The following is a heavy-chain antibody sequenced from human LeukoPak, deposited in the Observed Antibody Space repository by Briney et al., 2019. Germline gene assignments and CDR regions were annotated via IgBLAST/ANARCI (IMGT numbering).Heavy chain of an antibody. CDR1: GFTFSNYV. Sequence: PGGSLRLSCAASGFTFSNYVMSWVRQAPGKGLEWVSTISGSGGSTYYADSVKGRFTVSRDNSKNTMYLQMNTLRAEDTAAYYCAKDGGNRGGADYWGQGTLVTVSS. V-gene: IGHV3-23*01. CDR2: ISGSGGST. J-gene: IGHJ4*02. D-gene: IGHD3-16*01. CDR3: AKDGGNRGGADY.